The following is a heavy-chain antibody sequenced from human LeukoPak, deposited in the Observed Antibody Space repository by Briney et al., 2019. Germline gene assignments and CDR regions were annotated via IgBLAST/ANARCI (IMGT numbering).Heavy chain of an antibody. V-gene: IGHV4-59*08. J-gene: IGHJ3*02. CDR3: ARHGVATMTVEMGTFDI. CDR2: IFYSGST. CDR1: GGSISTYY. Sequence: SETLSLTCTVSGGSISTYYWGWIRQPPGKGLEWIGYIFYSGSTNYNPSLKSRVTISVDTSKNQFSLRLSSVTAADTAVYYCARHGVATMTVEMGTFDIWGQGTMVTVSS. D-gene: IGHD3-22*01.